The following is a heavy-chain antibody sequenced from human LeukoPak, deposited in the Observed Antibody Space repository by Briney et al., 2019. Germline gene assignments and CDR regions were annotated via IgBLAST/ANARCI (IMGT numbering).Heavy chain of an antibody. CDR3: ARDNWESSAFDI. J-gene: IGHJ3*02. CDR2: IYHSGST. V-gene: IGHV4-30-2*01. Sequence: SQTLSLTCAVSGGSISSGGYSWSWIRQPPGKGLEWIGYIYHSGSTYYNPSLKSRVTISVDRSKTQFSLNLSSVTAADTAVHYCARDNWESSAFDIWGQGTMVTVS. D-gene: IGHD7-27*01. CDR1: GGSISSGGYS.